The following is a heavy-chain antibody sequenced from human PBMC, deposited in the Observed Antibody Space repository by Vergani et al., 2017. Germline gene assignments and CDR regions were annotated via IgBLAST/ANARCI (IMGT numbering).Heavy chain of an antibody. Sequence: EVQLLESGGGLVQPGGSLRLSCAASGFTFSSYAMSWVRQAPGKGLEWVSYISSSSSTIYYADSVKGRFTISRDNAKNSLYLQMNSLRAEDTAVYYCASARRTSGYDYSYWGQGTLVTVSS. V-gene: IGHV3-48*01. CDR2: ISSSSSTI. D-gene: IGHD5-12*01. J-gene: IGHJ4*02. CDR1: GFTFSSYA. CDR3: ASARRTSGYDYSY.